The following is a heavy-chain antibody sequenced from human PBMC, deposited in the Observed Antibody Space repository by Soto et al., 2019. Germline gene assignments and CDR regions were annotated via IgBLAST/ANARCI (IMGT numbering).Heavy chain of an antibody. CDR1: GFTFSSYS. V-gene: IGHV3-21*01. CDR2: ISSSSSYI. J-gene: IGHJ6*02. Sequence: GGSLRLSCAASGFTFSSYSMNWVRQAPGKGLEWVSSISSSSSYIYYADAVKGRFTISRDNAKNSLYLQMNSLRAEHTAVYYCAIVISVGYSYGYRENYYYYYGMDVWGQGTTVTVSS. CDR3: AIVISVGYSYGYRENYYYYYGMDV. D-gene: IGHD5-18*01.